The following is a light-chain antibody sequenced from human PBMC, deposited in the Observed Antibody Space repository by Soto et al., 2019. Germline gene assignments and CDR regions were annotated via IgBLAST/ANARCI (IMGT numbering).Light chain of an antibody. CDR3: QESYSRPPRM. V-gene: IGKV1-39*01. CDR2: AAS. CDR1: QSISNH. J-gene: IGKJ1*01. Sequence: DIQMTQSPSSLSASVGDRVTVTCRASQSISNHLNWYQQKPGKAPKLLIYAASNLHSGVPSRFSGSGSGTDFTLTISSLQLEDFATYYCQESYSRPPRMFGQGTKVDIK.